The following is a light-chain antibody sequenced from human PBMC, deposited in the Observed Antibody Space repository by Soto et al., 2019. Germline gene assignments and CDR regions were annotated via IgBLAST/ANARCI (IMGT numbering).Light chain of an antibody. Sequence: QSVLTQPPSASGSPGQSVTISCTGTSNDVGAYNFISWYQQHPGKAPKLMIYEVNKRPSGVPDRFSGSKSGNTASLTVSGLQAEDEADYYCAAWDDSLNGWVFGGGTKLTVL. CDR1: SNDVGAYNF. J-gene: IGLJ3*02. V-gene: IGLV2-8*01. CDR2: EVN. CDR3: AAWDDSLNGWV.